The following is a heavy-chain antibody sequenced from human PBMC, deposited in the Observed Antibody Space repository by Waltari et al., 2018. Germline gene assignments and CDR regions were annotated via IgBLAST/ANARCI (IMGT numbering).Heavy chain of an antibody. CDR1: GFTFSSYG. D-gene: IGHD2-15*01. J-gene: IGHJ4*02. CDR2: IRYDGSNK. Sequence: QVQLVESGGGVVQPGGSLRLSCAASGFTFSSYGMHWVRQAPGKGLEWVAFIRYDGSNKYYADSVKGRFTISRDNSKNTLYLQMNSLRAEDTAVYYCAKDYGGGRVDYFDYWGQGTLVTVSS. CDR3: AKDYGGGRVDYFDY. V-gene: IGHV3-30*02.